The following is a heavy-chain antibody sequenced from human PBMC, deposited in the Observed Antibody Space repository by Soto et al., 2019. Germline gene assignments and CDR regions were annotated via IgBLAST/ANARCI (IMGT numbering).Heavy chain of an antibody. V-gene: IGHV1-69*13. J-gene: IGHJ5*02. CDR2: IIPIFGTA. D-gene: IGHD6-13*01. CDR1: GGTFSSYA. Sequence: GASLKVSCKASGGTFSSYAISWVRQAPGQGLEWMGGIIPIFGTANYAQKFQGRVTITADESTSTAYMELSSLRSEDTAVYYCARDHGKAAAGTFWFDPWGQGTLVTVSS. CDR3: ARDHGKAAAGTFWFDP.